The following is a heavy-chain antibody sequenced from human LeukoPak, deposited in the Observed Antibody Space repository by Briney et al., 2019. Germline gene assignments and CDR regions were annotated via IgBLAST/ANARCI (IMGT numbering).Heavy chain of an antibody. CDR1: GFTFSDYY. Sequence: GGSLRLSCAASGFTFSDYYMSWIRQAPGKGLEWVSAISGSGGSTYYADSVKGRFTISRDNSKNTLYLQMNSLRAEDTAVYYCAKDVLDAFDIWGQGTMVTVSS. J-gene: IGHJ3*02. CDR2: ISGSGGST. CDR3: AKDVLDAFDI. V-gene: IGHV3-23*01.